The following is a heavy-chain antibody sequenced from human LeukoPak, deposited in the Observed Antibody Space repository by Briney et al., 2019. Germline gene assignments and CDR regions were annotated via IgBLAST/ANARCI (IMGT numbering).Heavy chain of an antibody. Sequence: GGPLRLSCAASGFPFSSYGMHWVRQAPGKGLGWVAFIRYDGSNKYYADSVKGRFTISRDNSKNTLYLQMNSLSAEDTAVYSCAKDLYDSSGYYYFDYWGQGTLVTVSS. CDR1: GFPFSSYG. V-gene: IGHV3-30*02. D-gene: IGHD3-22*01. CDR3: AKDLYDSSGYYYFDY. J-gene: IGHJ4*02. CDR2: IRYDGSNK.